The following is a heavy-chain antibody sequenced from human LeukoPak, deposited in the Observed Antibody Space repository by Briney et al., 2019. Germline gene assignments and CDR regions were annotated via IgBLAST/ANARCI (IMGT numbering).Heavy chain of an antibody. Sequence: SETLSLTCTVSGGSISSSNFYWDWIRQPPGKGLEWIGSIYYSGSTYYNPSLKSRVTISVDTSKNQFSPKLNSVTAADTAVYYCARRGNGDYVYWGQGTLVTVSS. D-gene: IGHD4-17*01. J-gene: IGHJ4*02. CDR3: ARRGNGDYVY. V-gene: IGHV4-39*01. CDR2: IYYSGST. CDR1: GGSISSSNFY.